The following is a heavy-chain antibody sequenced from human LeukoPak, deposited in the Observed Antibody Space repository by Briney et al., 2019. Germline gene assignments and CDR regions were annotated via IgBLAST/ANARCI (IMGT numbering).Heavy chain of an antibody. CDR2: IYYSGST. V-gene: IGHV4-31*03. Sequence: SETLSLTCTVSGGSISSGGYYWSWIRQHPGKGLEWIGYIYYSGSTYYNPSLKSRVTISVDTSKNQFSLKLSSVTAADTAVYYCARDGRYYFDYWGQGTLVTVSS. CDR3: ARDGRYYFDY. CDR1: GGSISSGGYY. J-gene: IGHJ4*02.